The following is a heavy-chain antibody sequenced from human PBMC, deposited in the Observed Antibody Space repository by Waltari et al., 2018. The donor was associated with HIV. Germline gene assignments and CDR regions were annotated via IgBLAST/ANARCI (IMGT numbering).Heavy chain of an antibody. V-gene: IGHV3-74*01. Sequence: EVQLVESGGGLVQPGGSLRLSFPASAFPFSSYWLPLFRHAPGQGLVWVSRINSDGSSTSYADSVKGRFTISRDNAKNTLYLQMNSLRAEDTAVYYCARVRIAGLNWFDPWGQGTLVTVSS. CDR1: AFPFSSYW. D-gene: IGHD6-13*01. CDR2: INSDGSST. CDR3: ARVRIAGLNWFDP. J-gene: IGHJ5*02.